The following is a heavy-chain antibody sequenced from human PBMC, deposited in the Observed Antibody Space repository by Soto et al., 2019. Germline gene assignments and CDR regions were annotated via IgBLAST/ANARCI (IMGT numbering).Heavy chain of an antibody. V-gene: IGHV1-69*13. CDR2: IIPMFATP. CDR1: GGTFSSHA. D-gene: IGHD3-22*01. CDR3: ARQFDYDSSGHYYAY. Sequence: SVKVSCKASGGTFSSHAISWVRQAPGQGLEWMGGIIPMFATPNYAEKFQGRLSITADESTTTVYMQLSSLRSQDTAVYYCARQFDYDSSGHYYAYWGQGTLVTVSS. J-gene: IGHJ4*02.